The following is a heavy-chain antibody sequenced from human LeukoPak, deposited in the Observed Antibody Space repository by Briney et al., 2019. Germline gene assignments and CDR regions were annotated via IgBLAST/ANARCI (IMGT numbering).Heavy chain of an antibody. D-gene: IGHD1-14*01. V-gene: IGHV1-69*13. J-gene: IGHJ5*02. CDR3: ASVTNRNWFDP. Sequence: GASVKVSCKASGGTFSSYAISWVRQAPGQGLEWMGGIIPIFGTADYAQKFQGRVTITADESTSTAYMELSSLRSEDTAVYYCASVTNRNWFDPWGQGTLVTASS. CDR1: GGTFSSYA. CDR2: IIPIFGTA.